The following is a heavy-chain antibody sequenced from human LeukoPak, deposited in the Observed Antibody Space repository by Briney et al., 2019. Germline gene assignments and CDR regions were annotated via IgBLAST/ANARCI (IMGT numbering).Heavy chain of an antibody. V-gene: IGHV3-11*04. CDR2: ISSSGSTI. Sequence: LSLICAVYGGSFSGYYWSWIRQPPGKGLEWVSYISSSGSTIYYADSVKGRFTISRDNAKNSLYLQMNSLRAEDTAVYYCARDHPDYGDYGGPLNYWGQGTLVTVSP. J-gene: IGHJ4*02. CDR1: GGSFSGYY. D-gene: IGHD4-17*01. CDR3: ARDHPDYGDYGGPLNY.